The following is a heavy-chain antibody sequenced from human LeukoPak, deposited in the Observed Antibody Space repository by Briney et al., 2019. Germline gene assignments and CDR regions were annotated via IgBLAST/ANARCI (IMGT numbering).Heavy chain of an antibody. CDR1: GFTFSSYA. CDR2: ISGSGGST. CDR3: ARTRTAYYYDSSGSDWAFDI. V-gene: IGHV3-23*01. D-gene: IGHD3-22*01. J-gene: IGHJ3*02. Sequence: GGSLRLSCAASGFTFSSYAMSWVRQAPGKGLEWVSAISGSGGSTYYADSVKGRFTISRDNSKNTLYLQMSSLRAEDTAVYYCARTRTAYYYDSSGSDWAFDIWGQGTMVAVSS.